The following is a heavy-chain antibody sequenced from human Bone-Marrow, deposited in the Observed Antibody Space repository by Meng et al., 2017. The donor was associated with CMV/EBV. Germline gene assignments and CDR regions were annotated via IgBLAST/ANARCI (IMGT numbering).Heavy chain of an antibody. Sequence: GESLKISCAASGFTFSSYAMGWVRQAPGKGLEWVSAISGSGGSTYYADSVKGRFTISRDNSKNTLYLQMNSLRAEDTAVYYCAKETYYYGMDVWGQGTTVTVSS. CDR1: GFTFSSYA. J-gene: IGHJ6*02. CDR3: AKETYYYGMDV. CDR2: ISGSGGST. V-gene: IGHV3-23*01.